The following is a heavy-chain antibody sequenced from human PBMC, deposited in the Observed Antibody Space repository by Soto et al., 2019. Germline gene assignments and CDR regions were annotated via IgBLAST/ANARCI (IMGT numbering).Heavy chain of an antibody. D-gene: IGHD3-22*01. CDR1: GGSISSGDYY. Sequence: SETLSLTCTVSGGSISSGDYYWSWIRQPPGKGLEWIGYIYYSGSTNYNPSLKSRVTISVDTSKNQFSLKLSSVTAADTAVYYCARNQYYYDSSGYQLYYFDYWGQGTLVTVSS. CDR3: ARNQYYYDSSGYQLYYFDY. J-gene: IGHJ4*02. V-gene: IGHV4-30-4*01. CDR2: IYYSGST.